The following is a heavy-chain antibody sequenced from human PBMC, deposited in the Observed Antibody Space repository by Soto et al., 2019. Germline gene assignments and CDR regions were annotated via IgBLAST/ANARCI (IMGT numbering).Heavy chain of an antibody. V-gene: IGHV1-18*01. CDR1: GDTITNYG. Sequence: QVQLAQSGGEVRKPGASVKVSCKASGDTITNYGISWVRQAPGQGLEWTGWISFYNGNTKYAQNLQGRVTLTTDTSTSTDYMELRSLRSDDTAVYYCASATSIAVAGKESWGQGTLVTVSS. J-gene: IGHJ4*02. CDR2: ISFYNGNT. D-gene: IGHD6-19*01. CDR3: ASATSIAVAGKES.